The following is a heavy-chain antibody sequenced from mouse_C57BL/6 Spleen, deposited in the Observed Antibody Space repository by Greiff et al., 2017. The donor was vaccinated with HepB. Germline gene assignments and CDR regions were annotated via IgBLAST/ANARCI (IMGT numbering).Heavy chain of an antibody. J-gene: IGHJ3*01. CDR2: IYPGDGDT. CDR3: ARYDGYSFAY. D-gene: IGHD2-3*01. CDR1: GYAFSSSW. Sequence: QVQLQQSGPELVKPGASVKISCKASGYAFSSSWMNWVKQRPGKGLEWIGRIYPGDGDTNYNGKFKGKATLTADKSSSTAYMQLSSLTSEDSAVYFCARYDGYSFAYWGHGTLVTVSA. V-gene: IGHV1-82*01.